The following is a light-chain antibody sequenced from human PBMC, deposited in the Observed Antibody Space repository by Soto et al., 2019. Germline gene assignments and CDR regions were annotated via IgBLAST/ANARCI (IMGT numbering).Light chain of an antibody. J-gene: IGLJ3*02. CDR2: NTN. Sequence: QTVVTQQPSFSVSPGRTVTLTCGLSSGSVSTSYYPSWYQQTPGQAPRTLIYNTNTRSSGVPDRFSGSILGNKAALTITGAQADDESDYYCVLYMGSGISVFGGGTQLTVL. CDR3: VLYMGSGISV. V-gene: IGLV8-61*01. CDR1: SGSVSTSYY.